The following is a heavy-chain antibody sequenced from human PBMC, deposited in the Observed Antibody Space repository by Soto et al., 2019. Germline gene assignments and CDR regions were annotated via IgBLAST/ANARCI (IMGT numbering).Heavy chain of an antibody. J-gene: IGHJ4*02. Sequence: SETLSLTCTVSGVSISSYYWSWIRQPPGKGLEWIGYIYYSGSTDYNPSLKSRVTISVDTSKNQFSLKLTSVTAADTAVYYCAIDIRISGYRSSSFGYCGQGTLVLVSS. CDR1: GVSISSYY. CDR3: AIDIRISGYRSSSFGY. CDR2: IYYSGST. D-gene: IGHD2-15*01. V-gene: IGHV4-59*01.